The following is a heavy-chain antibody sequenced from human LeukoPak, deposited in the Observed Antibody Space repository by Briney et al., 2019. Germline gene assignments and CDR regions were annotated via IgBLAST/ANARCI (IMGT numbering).Heavy chain of an antibody. V-gene: IGHV1-46*01. D-gene: IGHD4-23*01. CDR3: ARASRTTVVKDAFDI. CDR1: GYTFTSYY. Sequence: GTSVKVSCKASGYTFTSYYMHWVRQAPGQGLEWMGIINPTRGSTSYAQKFQGRVTMTRDTSTSTVYMELSSLRSEDTAVYYCARASRTTVVKDAFDIWGQGTMVTVSS. CDR2: INPTRGST. J-gene: IGHJ3*02.